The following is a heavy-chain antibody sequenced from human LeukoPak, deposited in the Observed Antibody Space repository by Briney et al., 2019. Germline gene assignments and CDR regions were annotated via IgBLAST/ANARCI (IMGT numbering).Heavy chain of an antibody. V-gene: IGHV3-9*01. J-gene: IGHJ4*02. CDR3: AKAGIAVAGTLFDY. D-gene: IGHD6-19*01. CDR2: ISWNSGSI. CDR1: GFTFDDYA. Sequence: GRSLRLSCAASGFTFDDYAMHWVRQAPGKGLEWVSGISWNSGSIGYADSVKGRFTISRDNAKNSLYLQMNSLRAEDTALYYCAKAGIAVAGTLFDYWGQGTLVTVSS.